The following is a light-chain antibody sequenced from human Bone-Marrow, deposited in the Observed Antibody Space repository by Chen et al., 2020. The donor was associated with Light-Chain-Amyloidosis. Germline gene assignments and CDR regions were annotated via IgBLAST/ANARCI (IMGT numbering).Light chain of an antibody. V-gene: IGLV1-51*01. CDR2: DSD. J-gene: IGLJ2*01. CDR1: NSNIASNY. CDR3: EAWDSSLSAVV. Sequence: QSVLTQPPSVSAAPGQAVTISCSGSNSNIASNYVSWYQHLHETAPKLLIYDSDNRPSGIPDRFSGSKSGTSATLGITGLQTGDEADYYWEAWDSSLSAVVFGGGTKLTVL.